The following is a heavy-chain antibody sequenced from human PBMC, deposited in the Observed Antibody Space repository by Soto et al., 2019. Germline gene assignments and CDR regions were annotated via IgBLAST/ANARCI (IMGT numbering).Heavy chain of an antibody. Sequence: GASVKVSCKASGYTFTSYGISWVRQAPGQGLEWMGWISAYNGNTNYAQKLQGRVTMTTDTSTSTAYMELRSLRSDDTAVYYCARVRPAPDYSKGYWFDPWGQGTLVTVSS. J-gene: IGHJ5*02. CDR1: GYTFTSYG. CDR3: ARVRPAPDYSKGYWFDP. V-gene: IGHV1-18*01. CDR2: ISAYNGNT. D-gene: IGHD4-4*01.